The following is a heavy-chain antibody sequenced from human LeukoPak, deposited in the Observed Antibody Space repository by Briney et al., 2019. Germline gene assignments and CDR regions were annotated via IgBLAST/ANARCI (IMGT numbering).Heavy chain of an antibody. Sequence: SETLSLTCAGYGGSFSGYYWSWIRQPPGKGLEWIGEINHSGSTNYNPSLKSRVTISVDTSKNQFSLKLSSVTAADTAVYYCAREALDPYCSSTSCYIRFGFDYWGQGTLVTVSS. CDR3: AREALDPYCSSTSCYIRFGFDY. CDR2: INHSGST. CDR1: GGSFSGYY. J-gene: IGHJ4*02. V-gene: IGHV4-34*01. D-gene: IGHD2-2*02.